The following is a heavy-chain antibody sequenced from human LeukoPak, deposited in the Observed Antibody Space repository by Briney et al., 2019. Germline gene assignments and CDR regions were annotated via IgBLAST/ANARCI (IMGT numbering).Heavy chain of an antibody. V-gene: IGHV1-8*01. CDR3: ARGSTYDFWSAYTLYYFDY. CDR1: GYTFTSYD. Sequence: GASVTVSCKGSGYTFTSYDIHWVRQATGQGLEWMGWVNPNSGNSGSARKFRDRVTITRDTSTGTVYLELRSLRSEDTAIYYCARGSTYDFWSAYTLYYFDYWGQGTLVAVSS. J-gene: IGHJ4*02. CDR2: VNPNSGNS. D-gene: IGHD3-3*01.